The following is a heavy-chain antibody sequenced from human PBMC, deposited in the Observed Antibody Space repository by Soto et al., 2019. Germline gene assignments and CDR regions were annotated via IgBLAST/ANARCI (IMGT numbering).Heavy chain of an antibody. CDR2: TSGSGGST. CDR1: GFTFTNYA. J-gene: IGHJ4*02. D-gene: IGHD2-21*01. Sequence: GGSLRLSCAASGFTFTNYAMSWVRQAPGEGLEWVSVTSGSGGSTYYADSVKGRFTISRDNSKSTLYLQMDSLRAEDTAVYYCAKVIVVIAAAGDYFDHWGQGTLVTVSS. V-gene: IGHV3-23*01. CDR3: AKVIVVIAAAGDYFDH.